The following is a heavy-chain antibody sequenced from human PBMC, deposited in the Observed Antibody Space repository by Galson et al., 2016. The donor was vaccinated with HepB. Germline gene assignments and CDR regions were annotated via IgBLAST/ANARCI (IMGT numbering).Heavy chain of an antibody. CDR2: ISASGETT. Sequence: EWVSVISASGETTYYAESVKGRFIISRDNSKNTLYLQMNSLGAEDTAVYYCAKGAYDSSGSYSYYYYGMDLWGQGTTVIVSS. V-gene: IGHV3-23*01. J-gene: IGHJ6*02. CDR3: AKGAYDSSGSYSYYYYGMDL. D-gene: IGHD3-22*01.